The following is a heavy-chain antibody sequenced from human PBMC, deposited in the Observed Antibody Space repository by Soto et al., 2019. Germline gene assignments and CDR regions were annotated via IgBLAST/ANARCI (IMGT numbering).Heavy chain of an antibody. CDR3: ARGAFRDYGDPTGVYYYYMDV. CDR1: GGSISSSSYY. CDR2: INHSGST. Sequence: SETLSLTCTVSGGSISSSSYYWGWIRQPPGKGLEWIGEINHSGSTNYNPSLKSRVTISVDTSKNQFSLKLSSVTAADTAVYYCARGAFRDYGDPTGVYYYYMDVWGKGTTVTVSS. V-gene: IGHV4-39*07. D-gene: IGHD4-17*01. J-gene: IGHJ6*03.